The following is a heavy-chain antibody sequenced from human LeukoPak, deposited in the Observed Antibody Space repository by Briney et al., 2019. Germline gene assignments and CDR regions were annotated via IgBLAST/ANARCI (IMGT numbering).Heavy chain of an antibody. V-gene: IGHV3-21*01. CDR2: ISSSSSYI. J-gene: IGHJ4*02. Sequence: PGGSLRLSCAASGFTFSSYSMNWVRQAPGKGLEWVSSISSSSSYIYYADSVKGRFTISRDNAKNSLYLQMNSLRAEDTAVYYCARVKYYYDSSGYYFDYRGQGTLVTVSS. D-gene: IGHD3-22*01. CDR1: GFTFSSYS. CDR3: ARVKYYYDSSGYYFDY.